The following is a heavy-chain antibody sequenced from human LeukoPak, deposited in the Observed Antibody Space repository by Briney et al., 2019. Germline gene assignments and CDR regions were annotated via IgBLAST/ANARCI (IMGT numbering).Heavy chain of an antibody. CDR2: ISAYNGNT. Sequence: ASVKVSCKASGYTFTSYGISWVRQAPGQGLEWMGWISAYNGNTNYAQKLQGRVTMTTDTSTSTAHMELRSLRSDDTAVYYCARAAPYGDYAPVDYWGQGTLVTVSS. CDR1: GYTFTSYG. J-gene: IGHJ4*02. V-gene: IGHV1-18*04. CDR3: ARAAPYGDYAPVDY. D-gene: IGHD4-17*01.